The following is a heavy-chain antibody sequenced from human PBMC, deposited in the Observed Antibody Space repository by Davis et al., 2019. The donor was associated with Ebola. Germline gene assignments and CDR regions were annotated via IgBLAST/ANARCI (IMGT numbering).Heavy chain of an antibody. CDR3: AKGMTVVVVAIFYFDS. J-gene: IGHJ4*02. CDR2: VNGGGGKT. CDR1: GFTFSSYA. V-gene: IGHV3-23*01. Sequence: PGGSLRLSCTGSGFTFSSYAMNWVRQAPGKGLEWVAGVNGGGGKTFYGESVKGRFNISRDNSNNIVYLEMNSLRVDDTAVYYCAKGMTVVVVAIFYFDSWGQGARVTVSS. D-gene: IGHD2-15*01.